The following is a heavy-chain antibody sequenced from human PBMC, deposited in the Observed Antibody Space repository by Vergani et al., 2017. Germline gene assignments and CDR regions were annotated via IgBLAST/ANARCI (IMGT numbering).Heavy chain of an antibody. J-gene: IGHJ1*01. CDR3: ATNSSGTPGCKIGFFRE. Sequence: QVHLVESGGGVVQPGRSLRLSCVVSGFTSSYYGMHWVRQAPGKGLEWVAVISYDGTQKYYADSVKGRFTISRDNSKSTLYLQMNSLRTEDTAVYYCATNSSGTPGCKIGFFRERGQGTLVTVSS. D-gene: IGHD1-1*01. CDR1: GFTSSYYG. CDR2: ISYDGTQK. V-gene: IGHV3-30*03.